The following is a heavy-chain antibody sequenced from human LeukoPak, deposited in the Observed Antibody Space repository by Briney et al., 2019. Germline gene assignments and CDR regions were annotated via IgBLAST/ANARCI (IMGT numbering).Heavy chain of an antibody. CDR2: MKEDGSDK. CDR3: ARMRDGYMGRYYFDY. D-gene: IGHD5-24*01. J-gene: IGHJ4*02. CDR1: GFTFSSYW. V-gene: IGHV3-7*04. Sequence: GGSLRLSCAASGFTFSSYWMSWVRQAPGKGLEWVANMKEDGSDKYYVDSVKGRFTTSRDNAKNSLYLQMNSLRAEDTAVYYCARMRDGYMGRYYFDYWAQGTLVTVSS.